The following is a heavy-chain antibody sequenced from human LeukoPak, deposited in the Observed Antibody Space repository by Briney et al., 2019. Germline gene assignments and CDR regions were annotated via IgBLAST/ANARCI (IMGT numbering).Heavy chain of an antibody. CDR3: ARDGWFGDNNWFDP. J-gene: IGHJ5*02. D-gene: IGHD3-10*01. CDR1: GFTFSSYS. Sequence: PGESLRLSCAASGFTFSSYSMNWVRQAPGKGLEWVSYISSASNTIYYADSVKGRFTISRANAKNSLYLQMNSLRAEDTAMYYCARDGWFGDNNWFDPWGQGTLVTVSS. CDR2: ISSASNTI. V-gene: IGHV3-48*01.